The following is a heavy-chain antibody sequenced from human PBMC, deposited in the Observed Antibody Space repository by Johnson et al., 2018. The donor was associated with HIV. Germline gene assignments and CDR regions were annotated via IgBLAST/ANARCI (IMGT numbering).Heavy chain of an antibody. V-gene: IGHV3-30*04. CDR3: ARAHDAFDI. J-gene: IGHJ3*02. Sequence: QEQLVESGGGVVQPGRSLRLSCAASGFTFSSYAMHWVRQAPGKGLEWVAVISYDGSNKYYADSVKGRFTISRDNSKNTLYLQMNSLRAEDTAVYYCARAHDAFDIWGQGTMVTVSS. CDR1: GFTFSSYA. CDR2: ISYDGSNK.